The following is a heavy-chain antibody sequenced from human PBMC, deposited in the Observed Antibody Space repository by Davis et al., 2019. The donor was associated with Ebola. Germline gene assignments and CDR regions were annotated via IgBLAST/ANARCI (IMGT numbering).Heavy chain of an antibody. D-gene: IGHD6-6*01. Sequence: PGGSLRLSCAASGFTFSDYYMSWVRQAPGKGLEWVSLISGDGGSTYYADSVKGRFTISRDNSKNSLYLQMNSLRAEDTALYYCAKDKEYSSSLFDGYYYGMDVWGQGTTVTVSS. J-gene: IGHJ6*02. CDR1: GFTFSDYY. CDR3: AKDKEYSSSLFDGYYYGMDV. CDR2: ISGDGGST. V-gene: IGHV3-43D*03.